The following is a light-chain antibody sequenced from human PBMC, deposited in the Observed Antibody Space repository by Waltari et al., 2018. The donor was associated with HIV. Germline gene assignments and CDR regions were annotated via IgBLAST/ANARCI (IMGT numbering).Light chain of an antibody. Sequence: EILMTQSPATLSVSPGGRATLSCRVSQSVSNNLAWYQQKPGQPPRLLIHDASIRATGLPARFTGRGSGTEFTLTLSNVQSEDFAVYYCQQYNSWPPSFGPGTKVDIK. CDR3: QQYNSWPPS. V-gene: IGKV3-15*01. J-gene: IGKJ3*01. CDR1: QSVSNN. CDR2: DAS.